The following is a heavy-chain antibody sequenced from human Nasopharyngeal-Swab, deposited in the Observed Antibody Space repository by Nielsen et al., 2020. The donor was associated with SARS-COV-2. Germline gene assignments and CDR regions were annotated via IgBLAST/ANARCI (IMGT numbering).Heavy chain of an antibody. CDR3: ARRPYSSSTGDYYYGMDV. CDR2: IIPIFGTA. V-gene: IGHV1-69*13. J-gene: IGHJ6*02. CDR1: GGTFSSYA. D-gene: IGHD6-6*01. Sequence: SVKVSCKASGGTFSSYAISWVRQAPGQGLEWMGGIIPIFGTANYAQKFQGRVTITADESTSTAYMELSSLRSEDTAVYYCARRPYSSSTGDYYYGMDVWGQGTTVTVSS.